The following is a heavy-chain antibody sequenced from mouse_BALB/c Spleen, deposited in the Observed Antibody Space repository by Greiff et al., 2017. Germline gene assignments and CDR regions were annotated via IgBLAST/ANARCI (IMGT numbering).Heavy chain of an antibody. D-gene: IGHD2-4*01. CDR1: GYTFTSYW. CDR2: INPSTGYT. Sequence: VQLHQSGAELAKPGASVKMSCKASGYTFTSYWMHWVKQRPGQGLEWIGYINPSTGYTEYNQKFKDKATLTADKSSSTAYMQLSSLTSEDSAVYYCARCPYDYDGDYYAMDYWGQGTSVTVSS. J-gene: IGHJ4*01. V-gene: IGHV1-7*01. CDR3: ARCPYDYDGDYYAMDY.